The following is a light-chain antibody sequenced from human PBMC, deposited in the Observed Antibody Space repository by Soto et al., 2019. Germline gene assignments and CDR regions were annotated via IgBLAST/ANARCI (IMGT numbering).Light chain of an antibody. CDR3: MQSKQFPLT. CDR2: KIS. CDR1: HTLEYSDGNTY. V-gene: IGKV2-24*01. Sequence: DVVMTQSPLSLPVTLGQPASISCRSSHTLEYSDGNTYLSWLHLGPGQPPRLLIYKISNRFSGVPDRFTGSGAGTDFTLKISRVEAEDVGTYYCMQSKQFPLTFGGGTKVEI. J-gene: IGKJ4*01.